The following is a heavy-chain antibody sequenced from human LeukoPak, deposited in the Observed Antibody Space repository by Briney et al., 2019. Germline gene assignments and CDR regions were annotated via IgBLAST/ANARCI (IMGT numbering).Heavy chain of an antibody. V-gene: IGHV3-33*06. Sequence: TGGSLRLSCAASGFTFSSYGMHWVRQAPGKGLEWVAVIWYDGSNKYYADSVKGRFTISRDNSKNTLYLQMNSLRAEDTAVYYCAKDQTGYSYGYDYWGQGTLVTVSS. CDR1: GFTFSSYG. CDR3: AKDQTGYSYGYDY. D-gene: IGHD5-18*01. CDR2: IWYDGSNK. J-gene: IGHJ4*02.